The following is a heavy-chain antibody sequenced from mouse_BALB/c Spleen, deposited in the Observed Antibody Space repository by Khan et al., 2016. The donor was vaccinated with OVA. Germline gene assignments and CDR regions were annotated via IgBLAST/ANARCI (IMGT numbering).Heavy chain of an antibody. CDR2: ISRDSNNI. CDR3: ATSYFYGYYFDY. J-gene: IGHJ2*01. D-gene: IGHD1-1*01. V-gene: IGHV5-17*02. CDR1: GFTFTSYG. Sequence: VQLKQSGGGLVQSGASRKLSCAASGFTFTSYGMHWIRQAPEQGLEWVAYISRDSNNIYYEHTLKGRSTISRDKPTNTPFLQMTSLRSGDTAMSFYATSYFYGYYFDYWGQGTTLTVSS.